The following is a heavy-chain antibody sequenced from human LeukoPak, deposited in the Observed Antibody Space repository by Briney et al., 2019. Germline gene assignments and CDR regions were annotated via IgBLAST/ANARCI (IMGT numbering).Heavy chain of an antibody. J-gene: IGHJ6*02. Sequence: GGSLRLSCAASGFTFSSYSMNWVRQAPGKGLEWVSSISSSSSYIYYADSVKGRFTISRDNAKNSLYLQMNSLRAEDTAVYYCARGQLWSALYYYGMDVWGQGTTVTVSS. CDR3: ARGQLWSALYYYGMDV. D-gene: IGHD5-18*01. CDR1: GFTFSSYS. CDR2: ISSSSSYI. V-gene: IGHV3-21*01.